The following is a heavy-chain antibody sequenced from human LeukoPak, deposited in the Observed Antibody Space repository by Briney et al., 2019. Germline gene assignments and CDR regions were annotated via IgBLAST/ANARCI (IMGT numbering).Heavy chain of an antibody. CDR1: GYTFTSYD. J-gene: IGHJ4*02. D-gene: IGHD2-15*01. CDR3: ARGESGIYCSGGSCYLSYY. CDR2: MNPNSGNT. V-gene: IGHV1-8*01. Sequence: ASVKVSCKASGYTFTSYDINWVRQATGQRLEWMGWMNPNSGNTGYAQKFQGRVTMTGNTSISTAYMELSSLRSEDTAVYYCARGESGIYCSGGSCYLSYYWGQGTLVTVSS.